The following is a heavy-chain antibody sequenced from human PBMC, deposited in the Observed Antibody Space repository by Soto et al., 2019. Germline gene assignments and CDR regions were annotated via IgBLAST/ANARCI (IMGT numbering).Heavy chain of an antibody. CDR2: FDPEDGET. V-gene: IGHV1-24*01. CDR3: ATDPYSSSWYRLV. Sequence: GASVKVSCKVSGYTLTELSMHWVRQAPGKGLEWMGGFDPEDGETIYAQKFQGRVTMTEDTSTDTAYMELSSLRSGDTAVYYCATDPYSSSWYRLVWGQGTLVTVSS. CDR1: GYTLTELS. D-gene: IGHD6-13*01. J-gene: IGHJ4*02.